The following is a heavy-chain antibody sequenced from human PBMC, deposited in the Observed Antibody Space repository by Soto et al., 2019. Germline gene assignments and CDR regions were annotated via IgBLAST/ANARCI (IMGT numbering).Heavy chain of an antibody. CDR3: ARTSRYSSSWYEGYYYSGMDV. CDR1: GGSISSSNW. CDR2: IYHSGST. Sequence: SETLSLTCAVSGGSISSSNWWSWVRQPPGKGLEWIGEIYHSGSTNHNPSLKSRVTISVDKSKNQFSLKLSAVTAADTAVYYRARTSRYSSSWYEGYYYSGMDVWGQGTTVTVSS. D-gene: IGHD6-13*01. V-gene: IGHV4-4*02. J-gene: IGHJ6*02.